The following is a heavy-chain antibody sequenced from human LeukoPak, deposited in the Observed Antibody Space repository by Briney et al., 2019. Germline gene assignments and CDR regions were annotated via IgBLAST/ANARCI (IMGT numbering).Heavy chain of an antibody. CDR1: GYTFTTYG. V-gene: IGHV1-18*01. CDR2: ISGYNGNT. CDR3: ARDGGSDWKRFDY. Sequence: ASVKVSCKASGYTFTTYGLSWVRQAPGQGLEWMGWISGYNGNTKYAQNLQGRVTMTTDASTSTVYMELTSLRSDDTAVYYCARDGGSDWKRFDYWGQGTLVTVSS. D-gene: IGHD6-19*01. J-gene: IGHJ4*02.